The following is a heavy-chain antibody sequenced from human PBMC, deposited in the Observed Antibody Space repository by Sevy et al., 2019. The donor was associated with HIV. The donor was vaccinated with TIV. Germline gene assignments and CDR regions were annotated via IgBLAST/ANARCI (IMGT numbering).Heavy chain of an antibody. Sequence: SGPTLVKPTQTLRLTCTFSGFSFSTSGVGVGWIRQPPGKALEWLAIIYWDDDKRYSPSLKSRLTISKDTSKDQVVLTKANMAPVETGTYYCAHRRSKGITITEFDYWGQGTLVTVSS. V-gene: IGHV2-5*02. CDR2: IYWDDDK. CDR3: AHRRSKGITITEFDY. J-gene: IGHJ4*02. CDR1: GFSFSTSGVG. D-gene: IGHD3-3*01.